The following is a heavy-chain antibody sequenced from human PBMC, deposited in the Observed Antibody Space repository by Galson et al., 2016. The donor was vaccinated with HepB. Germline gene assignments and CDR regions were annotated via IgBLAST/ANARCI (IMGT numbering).Heavy chain of an antibody. J-gene: IGHJ5*02. Sequence: SLRLSCAASGLTFTKAWMNWVRQAPGKGLEWVGRIKPKSDRGTADYAAPVKGRFTISRDDSKNVLYLQMNSLKSEYTAVYYCSTVTYDFPSFDHWGQGTLVAVSS. D-gene: IGHD5-12*01. CDR2: IKPKSDRGTA. V-gene: IGHV3-15*01. CDR3: STVTYDFPSFDH. CDR1: GLTFTKAW.